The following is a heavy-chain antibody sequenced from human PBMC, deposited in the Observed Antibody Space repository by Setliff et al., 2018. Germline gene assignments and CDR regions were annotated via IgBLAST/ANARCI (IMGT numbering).Heavy chain of an antibody. J-gene: IGHJ3*02. CDR2: ISAHTGNT. CDR1: GYSFTDYG. CDR3: ARSYDSGFYHTRDAYDI. V-gene: IGHV1-18*01. D-gene: IGHD3-22*01. Sequence: ASVKVSCKTSGYSFTDYGIAWVRQAPGQGLEWMGWISAHTGNTYSGQKLHDRLTLTTDTSTNTAYMELRSLGSDDTAVYYCARSYDSGFYHTRDAYDIWGQGTMVTVSS.